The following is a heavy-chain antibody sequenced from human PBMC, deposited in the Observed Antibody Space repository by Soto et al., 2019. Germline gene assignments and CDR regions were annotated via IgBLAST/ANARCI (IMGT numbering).Heavy chain of an antibody. D-gene: IGHD6-13*01. V-gene: IGHV4-39*01. J-gene: IGHJ4*02. CDR3: ARLVYIGIAACDY. Sequence: EPRSLSGTVSGGCISSSSYAWGWIRQPPGKGREWIGSIYYSGSTYYNPSLKSRVTISVDTSKNQFCLKLSSVTAADTAVYYWARLVYIGIAACDYWGQGTLVTVSS. CDR2: IYYSGST. CDR1: GGCISSSSYA.